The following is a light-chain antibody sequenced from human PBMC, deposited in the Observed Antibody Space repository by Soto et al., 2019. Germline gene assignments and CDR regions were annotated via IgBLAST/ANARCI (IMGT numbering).Light chain of an antibody. J-gene: IGLJ3*02. Sequence: QLVLTQSSSASASLGSSVKLTCTLSSGHSSYIIAWHQQQSGKAPRFLMKLDGSGSYNKGSGIPDRFSGSSSGADRYLTISNLQSEDEADYYCETWDTDTRVFGGGTKLTVL. CDR2: LDGSGSY. V-gene: IGLV4-60*03. CDR3: ETWDTDTRV. CDR1: SGHSSYI.